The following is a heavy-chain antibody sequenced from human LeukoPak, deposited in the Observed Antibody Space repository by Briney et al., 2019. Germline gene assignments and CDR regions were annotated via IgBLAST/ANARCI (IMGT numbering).Heavy chain of an antibody. CDR3: ATPNYYDSSGYFSN. J-gene: IGHJ4*02. D-gene: IGHD3-22*01. Sequence: GASVKVSCKASGGTSSGYAISGVRQAPGKGLGGRGRIIPILGIANYAQKFQGRVTITADKSTSTAYMELSSLRSEDTAVYYCATPNYYDSSGYFSNWGQGTLVTVSS. V-gene: IGHV1-69*04. CDR2: IIPILGIA. CDR1: GGTSSGYA.